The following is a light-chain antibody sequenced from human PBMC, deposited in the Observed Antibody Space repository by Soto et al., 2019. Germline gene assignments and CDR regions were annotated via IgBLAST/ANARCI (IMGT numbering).Light chain of an antibody. CDR3: TSYTSSTPFYV. CDR2: DVS. Sequence: QSVLTQPASVSGSPGQSITISCTGTSSDVGGYNYVSWYQQHPGKAPKLMIYDVSNRPSGVSNRFSGSKSGDTASLTISGLQAEDEAGYYCTSYTSSTPFYVFGTGTKVTVL. CDR1: SSDVGGYNY. J-gene: IGLJ1*01. V-gene: IGLV2-14*03.